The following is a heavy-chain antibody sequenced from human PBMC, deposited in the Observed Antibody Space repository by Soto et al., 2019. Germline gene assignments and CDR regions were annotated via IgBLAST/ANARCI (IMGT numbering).Heavy chain of an antibody. CDR2: ISGSGGST. D-gene: IGHD2-2*01. CDR1: GFTFSSYA. V-gene: IGHV3-23*01. Sequence: PGGSLRLSCAASGFTFSSYAMSWVRQAPGKGLEWVSAISGSGGSTYYADSVKGRFTISRDSSKNTLYLQMNSLRAEDTAVYYCAKDPSYCSSTSCPFDYWGQGTLVTVSS. CDR3: AKDPSYCSSTSCPFDY. J-gene: IGHJ4*02.